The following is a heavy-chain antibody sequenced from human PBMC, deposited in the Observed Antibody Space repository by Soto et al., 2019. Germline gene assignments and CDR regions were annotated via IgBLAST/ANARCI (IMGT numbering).Heavy chain of an antibody. CDR1: GFTFSSYW. CDR3: ARDQAARRGGNWFDP. D-gene: IGHD6-6*01. V-gene: IGHV3-7*01. Sequence: GGSLRLSCAASGFTFSSYWMSWVRRAPGKGLEWVVNIKQDGSEKYYVDSVKGRFTISRDNAKNSLYLQMNSLRAEDTAVYYCARDQAARRGGNWFDPWGQGTLVTVSS. CDR2: IKQDGSEK. J-gene: IGHJ5*02.